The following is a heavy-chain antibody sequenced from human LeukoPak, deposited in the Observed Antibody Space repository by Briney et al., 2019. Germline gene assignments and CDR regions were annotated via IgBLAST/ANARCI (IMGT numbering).Heavy chain of an antibody. V-gene: IGHV4-39*02. J-gene: IGHJ4*02. CDR2: IYYSGST. Sequence: SETLSLTCTVSGASISSSSYYWGWIRQSPGKGLEWIGSIYYSGSTYFNPSLKSRVTMSVDTSKNHFSLKLTSVTAVDTAVYYCARSGSYGGHFDNWGQGTLVTVSS. CDR1: GASISSSSYY. CDR3: ARSGSYGGHFDN. D-gene: IGHD1-26*01.